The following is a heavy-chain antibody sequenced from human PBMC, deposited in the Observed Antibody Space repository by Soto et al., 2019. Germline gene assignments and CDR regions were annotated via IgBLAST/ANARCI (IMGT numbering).Heavy chain of an antibody. CDR3: ARDMFGGSYYYYYGMDV. CDR1: GFTVSSNY. Sequence: GWSLRLSCAASGFTVSSNYMSWVRQAPGKGLEWVSVIYSGGSTYYADSVKGRFTISRDNSKNTLYLQMNSLRAEDTAVYYCARDMFGGSYYYYYGMDVWGQGTTVTVSS. J-gene: IGHJ6*02. V-gene: IGHV3-66*01. CDR2: IYSGGST. D-gene: IGHD1-26*01.